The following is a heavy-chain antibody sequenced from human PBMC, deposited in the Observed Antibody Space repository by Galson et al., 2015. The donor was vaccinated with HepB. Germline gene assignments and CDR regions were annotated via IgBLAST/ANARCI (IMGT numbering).Heavy chain of an antibody. V-gene: IGHV1-2*02. CDR3: ARVTRGYDFWSGLYYFDY. D-gene: IGHD3-3*01. Sequence: SVKVSCKASGYTFTGYFMHWVRQAPGQGLEWMGWINPSGGGTKFAQSFQGRVTMTSDTSINTAYMELNRLTSDDTAVYYCARVTRGYDFWSGLYYFDYWGQGTLVTVSS. CDR2: INPSGGGT. J-gene: IGHJ4*02. CDR1: GYTFTGYF.